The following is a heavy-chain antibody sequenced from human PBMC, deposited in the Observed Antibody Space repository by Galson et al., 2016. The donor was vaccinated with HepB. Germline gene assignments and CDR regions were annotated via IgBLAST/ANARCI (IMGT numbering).Heavy chain of an antibody. CDR1: GFTVSSDY. D-gene: IGHD3-3*01. CDR2: INTGGSII. V-gene: IGHV3-74*01. CDR3: ASLRFKGFDL. J-gene: IGHJ2*01. Sequence: SLRLSCAASGFTVSSDYMNWVRQAPGEGLVWVSRINTGGSIIKYADSVQGRFTISRDNARNTLYLQMNSLRAEDTAVYYCASLRFKGFDLWCRGTLVTVSS.